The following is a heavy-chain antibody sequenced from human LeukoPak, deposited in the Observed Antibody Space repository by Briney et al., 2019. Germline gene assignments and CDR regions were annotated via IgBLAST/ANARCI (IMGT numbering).Heavy chain of an antibody. Sequence: ASVKVSCKASGYTFTSYYMHWVRQAPGQGLEWMGIINPSGGDASYAQKFQGRVTMTRDMSTSTVYMELSSLRSEDTAVYYCARMIHSGRYFYYFDYWAREPWSPSPQ. CDR2: INPSGGDA. CDR1: GYTFTSYY. D-gene: IGHD1-26*01. V-gene: IGHV1-46*01. J-gene: IGHJ4*02. CDR3: ARMIHSGRYFYYFDY.